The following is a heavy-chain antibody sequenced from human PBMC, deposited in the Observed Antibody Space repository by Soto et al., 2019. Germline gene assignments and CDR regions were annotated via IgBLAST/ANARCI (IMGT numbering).Heavy chain of an antibody. CDR3: ARNPSGYDWEERRGYFDY. J-gene: IGHJ4*02. Sequence: QVQLQESGPGLVKPSQTLSLTCTVSGGSISSGGYYWSWIRQHPGKGLEWIGYIYYSGSTYYNTSLKSRVTISVDKSKNQCSLKLSSVTAADTAVYYCARNPSGYDWEERRGYFDYWGQGTLVSVS. CDR1: GGSISSGGYY. V-gene: IGHV4-31*03. D-gene: IGHD5-12*01. CDR2: IYYSGST.